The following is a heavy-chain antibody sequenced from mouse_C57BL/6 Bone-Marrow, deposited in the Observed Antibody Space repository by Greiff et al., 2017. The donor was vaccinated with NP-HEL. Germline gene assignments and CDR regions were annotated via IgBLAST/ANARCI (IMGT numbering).Heavy chain of an antibody. CDR1: GFSLTSYG. V-gene: IGHV2-5*01. Sequence: VQLQQSGPGLVQPSQSLSITCTVSGFSLTSYGVHWVRQSPGKGLEWLGVIWRGGSTDYNEAFMSRLSITKDNSKSQVFFKMNSLQADDTAIYYCAKNGLLRWAMDYWGQGTSVTVSS. CDR3: AKNGLLRWAMDY. J-gene: IGHJ4*01. CDR2: IWRGGST. D-gene: IGHD1-1*01.